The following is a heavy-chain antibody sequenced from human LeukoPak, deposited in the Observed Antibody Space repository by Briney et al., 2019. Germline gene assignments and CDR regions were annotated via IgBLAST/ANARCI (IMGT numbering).Heavy chain of an antibody. CDR3: AKDASWYGRNYFDY. Sequence: GGSLRLSCAASGFTFSSYAMGWVRQAPGQGLEWVSVISSNGGSTYYADSVKGRFTISRDNSWNTMYLQMNSLRAEDTAVYYCAKDASWYGRNYFDYWGQGTLVTVSS. J-gene: IGHJ4*02. CDR1: GFTFSSYA. CDR2: ISSNGGST. D-gene: IGHD4-17*01. V-gene: IGHV3-23*01.